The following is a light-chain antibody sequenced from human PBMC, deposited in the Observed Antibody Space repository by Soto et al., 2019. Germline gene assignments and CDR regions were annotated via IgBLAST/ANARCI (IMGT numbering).Light chain of an antibody. V-gene: IGKV1-5*03. Sequence: DIQMTQTPSTRSASVGDRVTMTCRASQSISSWLAWFQQKPGKAPKLLIYMASSLESGVPSRFSGSGSGTEFTLTISSLQPDDFATYYCQQYKSYSRTFGQGTKVDIK. CDR3: QQYKSYSRT. CDR1: QSISSW. CDR2: MAS. J-gene: IGKJ1*01.